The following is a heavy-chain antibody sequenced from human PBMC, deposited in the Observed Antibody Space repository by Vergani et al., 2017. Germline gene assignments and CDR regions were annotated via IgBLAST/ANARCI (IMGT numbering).Heavy chain of an antibody. Sequence: QITLKESGPTLVKPTQTLTLTCTFSGFSLSTTGVGVGWIRQPPGQALEWLALIYWDDEKRYSPSLMNRLTITKDTSRNQVVLTMTNVDPVDTATYYCARRVDTGLLDYWGQGTLVTVSS. CDR3: ARRVDTGLLDY. D-gene: IGHD5-18*01. CDR2: IYWDDEK. CDR1: GFSLSTTGVG. J-gene: IGHJ4*02. V-gene: IGHV2-5*02.